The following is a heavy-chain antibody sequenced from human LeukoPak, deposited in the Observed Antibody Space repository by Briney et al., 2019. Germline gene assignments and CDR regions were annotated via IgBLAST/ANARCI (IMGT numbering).Heavy chain of an antibody. J-gene: IGHJ6*03. D-gene: IGHD3-22*01. CDR2: IYSGGST. CDR1: GFTVSSNY. CDR3: ASGDSYYYYYMDV. Sequence: GGSLRLSCAASGFTVSSNYMSWVRQAPGKGLEWVSVIYSGGSTYYADSVKGRFTISRDNSKNTLYLQMNSLRAEDTAVYYCASGDSYYYYYMDVWGKGTTVTISS. V-gene: IGHV3-66*01.